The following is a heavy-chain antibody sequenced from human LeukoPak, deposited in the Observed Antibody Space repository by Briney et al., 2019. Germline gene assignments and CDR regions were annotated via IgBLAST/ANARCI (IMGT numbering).Heavy chain of an antibody. Sequence: GASVKVSCKASGYTFTGYYMHWVRQAPGQGLEWMGWINPNSGGTNYAQKFQGRVTMTRDTSISTAYMELSSLSFEDTAVYYCATLEPEPGDFGGLAYWGQGTLVTVSS. V-gene: IGHV1-2*02. CDR2: INPNSGGT. CDR1: GYTFTGYY. D-gene: IGHD4-17*01. CDR3: ATLEPEPGDFGGLAY. J-gene: IGHJ4*02.